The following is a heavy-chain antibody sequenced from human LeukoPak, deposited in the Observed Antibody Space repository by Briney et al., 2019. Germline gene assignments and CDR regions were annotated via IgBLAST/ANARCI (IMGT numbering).Heavy chain of an antibody. CDR2: MKQDGSDK. J-gene: IGHJ4*02. CDR3: ARLTGTTGFDY. D-gene: IGHD1-1*01. CDR1: GFPFSSYW. Sequence: GGSLRLSCAASGFPFSSYWMSWVRQAPGKGLEWVANMKQDGSDKYYVDSVKGRFTISRDNAKNSLYLQVNSLRADDTAVYYCARLTGTTGFDYWGQGTLVTVSS. V-gene: IGHV3-7*01.